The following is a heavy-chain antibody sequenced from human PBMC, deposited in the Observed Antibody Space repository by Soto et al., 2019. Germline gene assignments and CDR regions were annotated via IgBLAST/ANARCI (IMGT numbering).Heavy chain of an antibody. Sequence: SETLSLTCTASGGSISGYFWSWIRQPPGKGLEWIGYIYYSGSTNYNPSLKSRVTISVDTSKNQFSLKLSSVTAADTAVYFCARHDFGDSDFWGQGTLVTVSS. D-gene: IGHD4-17*01. CDR1: GGSISGYF. J-gene: IGHJ4*02. CDR2: IYYSGST. V-gene: IGHV4-59*08. CDR3: ARHDFGDSDF.